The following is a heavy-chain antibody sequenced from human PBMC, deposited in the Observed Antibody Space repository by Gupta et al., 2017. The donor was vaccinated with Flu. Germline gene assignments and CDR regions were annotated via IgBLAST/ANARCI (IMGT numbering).Heavy chain of an antibody. CDR2: IISEIKGATT. Sequence: EVQLVESGGGLVQPGGSLSLSCAASEFSSSGAWMSWVRQAPGRGLEWVGRIISEIKGATTDYAAPVKDRVTISRDDSKKALYLQMNTLKSEDTGVYYCTTELLGWNGYDHFDWGQGALVTVSS. CDR1: EFSSSGAW. J-gene: IGHJ4*02. CDR3: TTELLGWNGYDHFD. D-gene: IGHD1-1*01. V-gene: IGHV3-15*01.